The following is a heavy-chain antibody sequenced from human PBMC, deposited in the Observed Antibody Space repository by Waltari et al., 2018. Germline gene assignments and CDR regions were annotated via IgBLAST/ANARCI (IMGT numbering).Heavy chain of an antibody. V-gene: IGHV3-48*04. CDR3: ARDGAHIAGAYYFDY. J-gene: IGHJ4*02. CDR2: ISSSSSTI. Sequence: EVQLVESGGGLVQPGGSMRLSCAASGFTFSSHSMNWVRQAPGKGLEWVSYISSSSSTIYYADSVKGRFTISRDNAKNSLYLQMNSLRAEDTAVYYCARDGAHIAGAYYFDYWGQGTLVTVS. CDR1: GFTFSSHS. D-gene: IGHD6-19*01.